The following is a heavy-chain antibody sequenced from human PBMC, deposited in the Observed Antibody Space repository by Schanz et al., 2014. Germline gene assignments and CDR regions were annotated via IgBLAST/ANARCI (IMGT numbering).Heavy chain of an antibody. CDR3: ARENLNWEAFDI. J-gene: IGHJ3*02. V-gene: IGHV3-33*01. CDR1: GFTFSSYG. D-gene: IGHD7-27*01. CDR2: IWYDGNNK. Sequence: QVQLVESGGDVVQPGRSLRLSCAASGFTFSSYGMHWVRQAPGKGLEWVAVIWYDGNNKYYADSVKGRFTISRDNAKNSLYLEMTSLRGEDTAVYYCARENLNWEAFDIWGQGTVVTVSS.